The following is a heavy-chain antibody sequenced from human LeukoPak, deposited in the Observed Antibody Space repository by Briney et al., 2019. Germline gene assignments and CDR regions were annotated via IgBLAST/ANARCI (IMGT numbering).Heavy chain of an antibody. D-gene: IGHD1-26*01. CDR3: ARFRSGSLFFDY. J-gene: IGHJ4*02. Sequence: GGSLRLSCAASGFTFSYYGMNWVRQAPGKGLEWVSSISSSGSYIDYADSMKGRFTISRDNAKNSLYLQMNSLRAEDTAVYYCARFRSGSLFFDYWGQGTLVTVSS. CDR2: ISSSGSYI. V-gene: IGHV3-21*01. CDR1: GFTFSYYG.